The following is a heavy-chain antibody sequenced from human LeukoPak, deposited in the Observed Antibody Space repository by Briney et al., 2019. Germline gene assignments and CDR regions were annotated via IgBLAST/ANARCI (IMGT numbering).Heavy chain of an antibody. CDR3: ARAWARYGDYAFDI. J-gene: IGHJ3*02. CDR1: GFTFSSYW. Sequence: PGGSLRLSCAASGFTFSSYWMSWVRQAPGKGLEWVANIKQDGSEKYYVDSVKGRYTISRDNAKNSLYLQMNSLRAEDTAVYYCARAWARYGDYAFDIWGQGTMVTVSS. V-gene: IGHV3-7*01. D-gene: IGHD4-17*01. CDR2: IKQDGSEK.